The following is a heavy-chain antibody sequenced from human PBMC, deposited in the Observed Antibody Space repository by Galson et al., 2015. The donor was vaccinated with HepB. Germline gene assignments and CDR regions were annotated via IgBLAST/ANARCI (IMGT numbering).Heavy chain of an antibody. J-gene: IGHJ4*02. CDR2: ISRSSNYI. CDR1: GFTFSSYT. Sequence: SLRLSCAASGFTFSSYTMDWVRQAPGKGLEWVSSISRSSNYIFYAESVNGRFTISRDNAKNSLYLQMNSLRAEDTAVYYCARQVGIGSGSTDYWGQGTLVSVSS. D-gene: IGHD1-26*01. V-gene: IGHV3-21*06. CDR3: ARQVGIGSGSTDY.